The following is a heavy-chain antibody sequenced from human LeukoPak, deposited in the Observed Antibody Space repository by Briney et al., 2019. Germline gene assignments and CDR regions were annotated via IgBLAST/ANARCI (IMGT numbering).Heavy chain of an antibody. CDR2: IFYNEGT. CDR1: GGSFSGYY. J-gene: IGHJ3*02. V-gene: IGHV4-59*12. D-gene: IGHD3-16*01. CDR3: AREVHDYVWGSQHDALDI. Sequence: SETLSLTCAVYGGSFSGYYWSWIRQPPGKGLEWIGYIFYNEGTNYNPSLKSRVSISVVTSKNQFSLQLSSVTAADTAVYYCAREVHDYVWGSQHDALDIWGQGTMVTVSS.